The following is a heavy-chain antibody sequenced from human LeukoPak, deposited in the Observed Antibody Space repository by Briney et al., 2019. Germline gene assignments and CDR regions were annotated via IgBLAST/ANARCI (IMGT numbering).Heavy chain of an antibody. J-gene: IGHJ4*02. Sequence: NSSETLSLTCTVSGDSISSSHYYWGWIRQSPGKGLEWIGSIYSGGETHYNPSLNSRVTIFLDTSKNRFSLNLISVTATDTAVYYCVRDYSNFVQGDWGQGTLVTVSS. CDR2: IYSGGET. CDR1: GDSISSSHYY. D-gene: IGHD4-11*01. CDR3: VRDYSNFVQGD. V-gene: IGHV4-39*02.